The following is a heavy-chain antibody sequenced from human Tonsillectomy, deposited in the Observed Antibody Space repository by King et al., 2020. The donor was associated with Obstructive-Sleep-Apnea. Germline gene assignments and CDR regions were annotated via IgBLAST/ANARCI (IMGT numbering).Heavy chain of an antibody. V-gene: IGHV4-34*01. D-gene: IGHD5-12*01. CDR3: ARSTFLKSGYDFFDF. CDR1: GGSFIGYY. J-gene: IGHJ5*01. CDR2: TNHRGTT. Sequence: QVQLQQWGAGLFKPSETLSLTCGVYGGSFIGYYWTWIRQPPGKGLEWIGETNHRGTTNYNPSLMSRVTISVDTSKNQISLRLSSVTAADTAVYYCARSTFLKSGYDFFDFWGQGTPVTVSS.